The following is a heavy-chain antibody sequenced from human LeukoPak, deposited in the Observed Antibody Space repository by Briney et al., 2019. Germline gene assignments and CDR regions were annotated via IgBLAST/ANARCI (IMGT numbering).Heavy chain of an antibody. CDR1: GGSISSYY. Sequence: PSETLSLTCTVSGGSISSYYWSWIRQPPGKGLEWIGYIYYSGSTNYNPSLKSRVTISVDTSKNQFSLKLSSVTAADTAVYYCARGSTVAGTRRNWFDPWGQGTLVTVSS. J-gene: IGHJ5*02. CDR2: IYYSGST. D-gene: IGHD6-19*01. V-gene: IGHV4-59*01. CDR3: ARGSTVAGTRRNWFDP.